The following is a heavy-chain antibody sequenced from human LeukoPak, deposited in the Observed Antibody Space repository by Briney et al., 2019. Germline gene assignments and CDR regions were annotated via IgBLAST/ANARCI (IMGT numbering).Heavy chain of an antibody. V-gene: IGHV3-23*01. CDR1: GFTFSSYS. CDR3: AKVRGSGSSPLDY. D-gene: IGHD3-10*01. J-gene: IGHJ4*02. CDR2: IRGSGGST. Sequence: GGSLRLSCAASGFTFSSYSMNWIRQAPGKGLEWVSAIRGSGGSTYYADSVKGRFTISRDNSKNTLYLQMNSLRAEDTAVYYCAKVRGSGSSPLDYWGQGTLVTVSS.